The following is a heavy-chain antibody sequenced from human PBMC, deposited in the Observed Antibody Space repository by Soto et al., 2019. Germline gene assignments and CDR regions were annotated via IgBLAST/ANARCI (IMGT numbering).Heavy chain of an antibody. CDR1: GFTFDDYA. V-gene: IGHV3-9*01. CDR2: ISWNSGSI. CDR3: AKEWELRGGFDY. J-gene: IGHJ4*02. Sequence: EVQLVESGGGLVQPGRSLRLSCAASGFTFDDYAMHWVRQAPEKGLEWVSGISWNSGSIGYADSVKGRFTISRDNAKNSLHLQMNSLRAEDTALYYCAKEWELRGGFDYWGQGTLVTVSS. D-gene: IGHD1-26*01.